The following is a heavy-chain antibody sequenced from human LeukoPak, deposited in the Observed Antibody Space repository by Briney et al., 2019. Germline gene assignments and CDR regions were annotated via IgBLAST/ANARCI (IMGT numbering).Heavy chain of an antibody. CDR3: TTDLSEGYYYSSGYTPYYFDY. Sequence: GGSLRLSCAAPGFIFSNAWMNWGRQAPGKGLEWVGRIKSKTDGGTTDYAAPVKGRFTISRDDSKNTLYLQMNSLKTENTAVYYCTTDLSEGYYYSSGYTPYYFDYWGQGTLVTVSS. J-gene: IGHJ4*02. V-gene: IGHV3-15*01. D-gene: IGHD3-22*01. CDR1: GFIFSNAW. CDR2: IKSKTDGGTT.